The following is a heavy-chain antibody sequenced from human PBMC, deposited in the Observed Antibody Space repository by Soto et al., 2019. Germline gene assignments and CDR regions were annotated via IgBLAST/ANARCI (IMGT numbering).Heavy chain of an antibody. CDR2: IYYSGST. Sequence: SETLSLTSTVSDGSISSHYWSWIRQPPGKGLEWIGYIYYSGSTNYNPSLKSRVTISVDTSKNQFSLKLSSVTAADTAVYYCAVSTLLYCSGGSCYDDAFDIWGQGTMVTVS. J-gene: IGHJ3*02. CDR3: AVSTLLYCSGGSCYDDAFDI. D-gene: IGHD2-15*01. V-gene: IGHV4-59*11. CDR1: DGSISSHY.